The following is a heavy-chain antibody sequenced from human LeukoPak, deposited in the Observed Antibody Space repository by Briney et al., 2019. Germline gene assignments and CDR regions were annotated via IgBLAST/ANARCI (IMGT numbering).Heavy chain of an antibody. D-gene: IGHD5-24*01. J-gene: IGHJ6*02. V-gene: IGHV1-46*01. CDR3: AQSSTELAWENYYYYGMDV. CDR2: INPSGGST. CDR1: GYTFTSYG. Sequence: ASVKVSCKASGYTFTSYGISWVRQAPGQGLEWMGIINPSGGSTSYAQKFQGRVTMTRDTSTSTVYMELSSLRSEDTAVYYCAQSSTELAWENYYYYGMDVWGQGTTVTVSS.